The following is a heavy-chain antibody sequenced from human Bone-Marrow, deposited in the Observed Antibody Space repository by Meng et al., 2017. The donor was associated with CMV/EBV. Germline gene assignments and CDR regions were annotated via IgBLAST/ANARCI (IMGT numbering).Heavy chain of an antibody. V-gene: IGHV3-30*02. D-gene: IGHD6-13*01. J-gene: IGHJ6*02. CDR3: ARDRIAAALGYYYYGMDV. Sequence: GESLKISCAASGFTFSSYAMHWVRQAPGKGLEWVAYVRYAGTEKYYADSVKGRFTITRDNSKNTLYLQMNSLRAEDTAVYYCARDRIAAALGYYYYGMDVWGQGTTVTVSS. CDR1: GFTFSSYA. CDR2: VRYAGTEK.